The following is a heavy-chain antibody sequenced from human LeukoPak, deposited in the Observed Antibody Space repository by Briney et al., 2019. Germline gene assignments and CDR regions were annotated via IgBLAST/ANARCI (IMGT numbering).Heavy chain of an antibody. CDR2: IYPGDSET. J-gene: IGHJ4*02. CDR3: ARGLYSYSSSSPGGY. D-gene: IGHD6-6*01. CDR1: GYNFINSW. Sequence: GESLKISCKGSGYNFINSWIGWVRQMPRKGLEWMGIIYPGDSETRYSPSFQGQVTISADKSTSTAYLQWSSLKASDTAMYYCARGLYSYSSSSPGGYWGQGTLVTVSS. V-gene: IGHV5-51*01.